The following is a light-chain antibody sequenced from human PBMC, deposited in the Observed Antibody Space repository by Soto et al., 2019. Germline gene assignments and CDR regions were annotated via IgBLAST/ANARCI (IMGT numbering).Light chain of an antibody. CDR2: GAS. CDR3: QQYGSSPPYT. V-gene: IGKV3-20*01. CDR1: QSVSSSY. J-gene: IGKJ2*01. Sequence: EIVLTQSPGTLSLSPGERATLSCRASQSVSSSYLAWYQQKPGQAPRLLIYGASSRSTGIPDRFSGSGSGTDFTLTISSLEPEDFAVYYGQQYGSSPPYTFGQGTKREIK.